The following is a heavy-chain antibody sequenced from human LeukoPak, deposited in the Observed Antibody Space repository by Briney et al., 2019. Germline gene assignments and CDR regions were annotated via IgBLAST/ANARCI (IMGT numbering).Heavy chain of an antibody. CDR3: ARGIPPRRDYDSRGYYSYYFDY. Sequence: ASVKVSCKASGYTFTSYYMHWVRQAPGQGLEWMGIINPSGGSTSYAQKFQGRVTMTRDTSTGTVYMELSSLRSEDTAVYYCARGIPPRRDYDSRGYYSYYFDYWGQGTLVTVSS. CDR2: INPSGGST. J-gene: IGHJ4*02. V-gene: IGHV1-46*01. CDR1: GYTFTSYY. D-gene: IGHD3-22*01.